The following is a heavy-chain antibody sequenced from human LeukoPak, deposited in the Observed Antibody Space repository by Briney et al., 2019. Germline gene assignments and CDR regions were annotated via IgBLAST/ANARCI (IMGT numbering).Heavy chain of an antibody. CDR1: GVSISSSNSY. Sequence: SETLSLTCTVSGVSISSSNSYWGWIRQPPGKGLEWVGSIYYTGNTYYNASLKSRVTISIDTSNNQISLRLISVTATDTAMYYCARQTGSGLFTLPGGQGTLVTVSS. CDR3: ARQTGSGLFTLP. J-gene: IGHJ4*02. V-gene: IGHV4-39*01. D-gene: IGHD3/OR15-3a*01. CDR2: IYYTGNT.